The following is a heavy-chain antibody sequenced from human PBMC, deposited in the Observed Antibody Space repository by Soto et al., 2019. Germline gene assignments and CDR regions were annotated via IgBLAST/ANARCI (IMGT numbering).Heavy chain of an antibody. J-gene: IGHJ4*02. CDR3: ARDGDGYNY. CDR2: IYSSGST. CDR1: GGSISSGDYY. V-gene: IGHV4-61*08. D-gene: IGHD5-12*01. Sequence: SETLSLTCTVSGGSISSGDYYWSWIRQPPGKGLEWIGYIYSSGSTSYNPSLKSRVTISVDTSKNQFSLKLSSVTAAETAVYYCARDGDGYNYWGQGTLVTVSS.